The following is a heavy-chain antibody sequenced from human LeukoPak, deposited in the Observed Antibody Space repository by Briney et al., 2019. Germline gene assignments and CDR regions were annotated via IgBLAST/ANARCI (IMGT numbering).Heavy chain of an antibody. CDR3: AKARGFCSGGSCYSPFDP. CDR2: ISGSDGST. V-gene: IGHV3-23*01. J-gene: IGHJ5*02. D-gene: IGHD2-15*01. Sequence: PGGSLRLSCAASGFTFSSYAMSWVRQAPGKGLEWVSGISGSDGSTYYADSVKGRCTISRDYSKNTLYVQMNSLRAEDTAVYYCAKARGFCSGGSCYSPFDPWGQGTLVTVSS. CDR1: GFTFSSYA.